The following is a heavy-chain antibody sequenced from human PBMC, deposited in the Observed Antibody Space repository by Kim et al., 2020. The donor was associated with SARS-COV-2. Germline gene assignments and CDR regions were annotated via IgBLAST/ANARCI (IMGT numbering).Heavy chain of an antibody. V-gene: IGHV3-9*01. CDR3: AKDIEGLSGYSYGFDY. J-gene: IGHJ4*02. Sequence: GGSLRLSCAASGFTFDDYAMHWVRQAPGKGLEWVSGISWNSGSIGYADSVKGRFTISRDNAKNSLYLQMNSLRAEDTALYYCAKDIEGLSGYSYGFDYWGQGTLVTVSS. CDR1: GFTFDDYA. D-gene: IGHD5-18*01. CDR2: ISWNSGSI.